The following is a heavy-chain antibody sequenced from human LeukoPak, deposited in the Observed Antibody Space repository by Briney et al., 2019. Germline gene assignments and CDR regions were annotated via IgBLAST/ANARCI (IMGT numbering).Heavy chain of an antibody. CDR3: ARHTTYYYDSSGYYYGYYFDY. CDR2: IYPGDSDT. Sequence: GESLKISCKGSGYSFTSYWIGWVRQMPGKGLEWMGSIYPGDSDTRYSPSFQGQVTISADKSISTAYLQWSSLKASDTAMYYCARHTTYYYDSSGYYYGYYFDYWGQGTLVTVSS. V-gene: IGHV5-51*01. D-gene: IGHD3-22*01. CDR1: GYSFTSYW. J-gene: IGHJ4*02.